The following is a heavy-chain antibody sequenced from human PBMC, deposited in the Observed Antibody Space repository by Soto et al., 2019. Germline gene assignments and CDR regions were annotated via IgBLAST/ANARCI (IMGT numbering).Heavy chain of an antibody. D-gene: IGHD3-22*01. Sequence: LSLTCAVSGGSISSGGYSWSWIRQPPGKGLEWIGYIYHSGTTYYNPSLKSRVTISLDRSKSQFSLNLSSVTAADTAVYYCAKGSLVVITVGGHFDYWGQGTLVTVSS. CDR3: AKGSLVVITVGGHFDY. J-gene: IGHJ4*02. V-gene: IGHV4-30-2*01. CDR1: GGSISSGGYS. CDR2: IYHSGTT.